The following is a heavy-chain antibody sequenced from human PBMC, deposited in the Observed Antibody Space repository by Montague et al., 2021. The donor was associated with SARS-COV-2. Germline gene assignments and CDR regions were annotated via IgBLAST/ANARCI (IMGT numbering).Heavy chain of an antibody. D-gene: IGHD2-21*01. CDR1: GGSISDSNFH. V-gene: IGHV4-39*07. Sequence: SETLSLTCTVSGGSISDSNFHWGWIRQPPGKGLEWIGTLHYSGATYYNPSLKSRVTTSMDTSKNQFSLKLTSAIAADTAVYYCARLRGGTPGEHWGQGALVTVSS. CDR3: ARLRGGTPGEH. CDR2: LHYSGAT. J-gene: IGHJ4*02.